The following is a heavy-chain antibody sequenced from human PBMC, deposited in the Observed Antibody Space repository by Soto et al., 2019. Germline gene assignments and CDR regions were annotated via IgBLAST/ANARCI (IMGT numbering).Heavy chain of an antibody. Sequence: QMQLVQSGAEVKKPGASVKVSCKASGYTFTSYDINWVRQATGQGLEWMGWMNPNSGNTGYAQKFQSRVTMTRNTSLSKADLELSSLRSEDTAVYYCARGQQQLGGEVIWFDPWGQGTLVTVSS. CDR3: ARGQQQLGGEVIWFDP. CDR2: MNPNSGNT. V-gene: IGHV1-8*01. D-gene: IGHD6-13*01. CDR1: GYTFTSYD. J-gene: IGHJ5*02.